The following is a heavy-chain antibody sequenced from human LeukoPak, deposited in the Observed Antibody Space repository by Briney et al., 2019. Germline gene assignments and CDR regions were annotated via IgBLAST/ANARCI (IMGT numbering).Heavy chain of an antibody. V-gene: IGHV4-39*01. Sequence: SETLSLTCTVSGGSISSSTYYWGWIRQSPGKGLEWVGSMYYTGSLYYNPSLKSRVTISVDTSKNQFSLKLTSVTAADTAVYYCARHGSRWRGGLVGAFDYWGQGTLVTVSS. CDR2: MYYTGSL. CDR3: ARHGSRWRGGLVGAFDY. CDR1: GGSISSSTYY. D-gene: IGHD1-26*01. J-gene: IGHJ4*02.